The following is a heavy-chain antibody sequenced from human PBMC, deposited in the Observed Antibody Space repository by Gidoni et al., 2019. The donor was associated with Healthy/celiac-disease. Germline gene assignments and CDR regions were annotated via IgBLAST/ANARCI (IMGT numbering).Heavy chain of an antibody. D-gene: IGHD6-19*01. CDR2: INSDGSST. CDR3: ARRPGGWYYYYYYGMDV. CDR1: GFTFSSYW. J-gene: IGHJ6*02. V-gene: IGHV3-74*01. Sequence: EVQLVESGGGLVQPGGSLRLSCAASGFTFSSYWMHWVRQAPGKGLVWVSRINSDGSSTSYADSVKGRFTISRDNAKNTLYLQMNSLRAEDTAVYYCARRPGGWYYYYYYGMDVWGQGTTVTVSS.